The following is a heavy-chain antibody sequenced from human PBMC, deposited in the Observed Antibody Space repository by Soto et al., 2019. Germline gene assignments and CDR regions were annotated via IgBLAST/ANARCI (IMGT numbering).Heavy chain of an antibody. CDR1: GFTISSYS. Sequence: EVQLGESGGGLVQPGGSLRLSCAASGFTISSYSMNWVRQAPGKGLEWFSYISSSSSTIYYADSVKGRFTISRDNAKNSLYLQMNSLRAEDTAVYYCARHPERIAEIWWFDPWGQGTLVTVSS. CDR2: ISSSSSTI. J-gene: IGHJ5*02. CDR3: ARHPERIAEIWWFDP. D-gene: IGHD6-13*01. V-gene: IGHV3-48*01.